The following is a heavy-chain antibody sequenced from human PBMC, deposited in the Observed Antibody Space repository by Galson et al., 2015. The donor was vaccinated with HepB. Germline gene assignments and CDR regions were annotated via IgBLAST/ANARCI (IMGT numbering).Heavy chain of an antibody. D-gene: IGHD7-27*01. V-gene: IGHV3-74*01. CDR3: VSTNWGAPYY. CDR1: GFTFSHSW. J-gene: IGHJ4*02. CDR2: INPDGSST. Sequence: SLRLSCAASGFTFSHSWMHWVRQSPVKGLVWVSRINPDGSSTSYADSVKGRFTISRDNARNTLHLQLNSPTDEDTALYFCVSTNWGAPYYWGQGTLVTVSS.